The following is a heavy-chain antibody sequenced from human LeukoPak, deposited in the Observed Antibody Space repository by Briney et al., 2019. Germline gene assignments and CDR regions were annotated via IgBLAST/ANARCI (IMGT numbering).Heavy chain of an antibody. J-gene: IGHJ3*02. D-gene: IGHD3-3*01. CDR1: GGSISSYY. CDR3: ARDPGIGAIFGVVNAFDI. Sequence: SETLSLTCTVSGGSISSYYWSWIRQPPGKGLEWIGYIYYSGSTNYNPSLKSRVTISVDTSKNQFSLKLSSVTAADTAVYYCARDPGIGAIFGVVNAFDIWGQGTMVTVSS. V-gene: IGHV4-59*01. CDR2: IYYSGST.